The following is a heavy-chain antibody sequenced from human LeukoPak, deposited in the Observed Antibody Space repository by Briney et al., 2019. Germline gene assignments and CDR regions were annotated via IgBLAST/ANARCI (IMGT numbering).Heavy chain of an antibody. CDR3: ASIKAVAGTSYYYGMDV. Sequence: ASVKVSCKASGYTFTSYDINWVRQATGQGLEWMGWMNPNSGNTGYAQKFQGRVTMTRNTSISTAYMELSSLRSEDTAVYYCASIKAVAGTSYYYGMDVWAKGPRSPSP. D-gene: IGHD6-19*01. V-gene: IGHV1-8*01. J-gene: IGHJ6*02. CDR2: MNPNSGNT. CDR1: GYTFTSYD.